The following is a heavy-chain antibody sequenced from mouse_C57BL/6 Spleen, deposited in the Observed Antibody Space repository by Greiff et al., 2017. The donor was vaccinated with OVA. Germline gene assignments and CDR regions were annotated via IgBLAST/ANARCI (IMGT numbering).Heavy chain of an antibody. CDR3: ARHEEDYDYDGGYAMDY. V-gene: IGHV1-62-2*01. CDR2: FYPGSGSI. CDR1: GYTFTEYT. J-gene: IGHJ4*01. Sequence: QVQLQQSGAELVKPGASVKLSCKASGYTFTEYTIHWVKQRSGQGLEWIGWFYPGSGSIKYNEKFKDKATLTADKSSSTVYMELSRLTSEDSAVYFCARHEEDYDYDGGYAMDYWGQGTSVTVSS. D-gene: IGHD2-4*01.